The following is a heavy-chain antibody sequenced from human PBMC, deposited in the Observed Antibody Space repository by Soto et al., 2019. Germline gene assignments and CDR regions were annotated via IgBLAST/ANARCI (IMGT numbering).Heavy chain of an antibody. V-gene: IGHV1-46*01. CDR3: ARGLIPGIFGVVIIQPQKYYYYGMDV. Sequence: QVQLVQSGAEVKKPGASVKVSCKASGYTFTSYYMHWVRQAPGQGLEWMGIINPSGGSTSYAQKFQGRVTMTRDTSTSTVYMELSSLRSEDTAVYYCARGLIPGIFGVVIIQPQKYYYYGMDVWGQGTTVTVSS. CDR2: INPSGGST. D-gene: IGHD3-3*01. J-gene: IGHJ6*02. CDR1: GYTFTSYY.